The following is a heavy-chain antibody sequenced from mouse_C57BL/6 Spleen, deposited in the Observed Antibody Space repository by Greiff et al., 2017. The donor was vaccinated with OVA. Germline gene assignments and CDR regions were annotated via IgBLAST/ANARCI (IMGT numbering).Heavy chain of an antibody. V-gene: IGHV1-52*01. CDR1: GYTFTSYW. J-gene: IGHJ2*01. CDR3: ARGTTMVTPFDY. D-gene: IGHD2-2*01. CDR2: IDPSDSET. Sequence: QVQLQQSGAELVRPGSSVKLSCKASGYTFTSYWMHWVKQRPIQGLEWIGNIDPSDSETHYNQKFKDKATLTVDKSSSTAYMQLSSLTSEDSAVYYCARGTTMVTPFDYWGQGTTLTVSS.